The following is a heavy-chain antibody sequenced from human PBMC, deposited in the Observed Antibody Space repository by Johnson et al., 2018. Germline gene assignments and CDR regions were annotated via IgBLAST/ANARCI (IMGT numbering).Heavy chain of an antibody. D-gene: IGHD2-15*01. CDR3: AKDGGDWSGGSCFMNYYYYYMDV. CDR1: GFTFSTYG. J-gene: IGHJ6*03. Sequence: VQLLESGGGVVQPGRSLRLSCAASGFTFSTYGMHWVRQAPGKGLAWVAVIWYDGSNKYYADSVKGRFTISRDISKSTLYLQMNSLRAEETAVYYCAKDGGDWSGGSCFMNYYYYYMDVWGKGTTVTVSS. V-gene: IGHV3-33*06. CDR2: IWYDGSNK.